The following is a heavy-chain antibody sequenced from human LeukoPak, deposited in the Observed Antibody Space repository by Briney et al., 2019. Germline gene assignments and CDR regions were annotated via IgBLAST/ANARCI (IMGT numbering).Heavy chain of an antibody. J-gene: IGHJ4*02. CDR2: IRNKANTYAT. CDR3: TRRSSDDSSGYYI. Sequence: PGGSLRLSCAASGFIFSGSAMHWVRQASGKGLEWVGRIRNKANTYATAYSTSVKGSFTISRDDSKNTAYLQMNSLKTEDTAVYYCTRRSSDDSSGYYIWGQGTLVTVSS. CDR1: GFIFSGSA. V-gene: IGHV3-73*01. D-gene: IGHD3-22*01.